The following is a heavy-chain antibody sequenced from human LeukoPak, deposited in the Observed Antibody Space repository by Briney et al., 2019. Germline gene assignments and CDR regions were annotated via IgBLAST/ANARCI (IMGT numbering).Heavy chain of an antibody. CDR2: ISSSSSYI. CDR3: ARTKAPGYSSGWTLGYYYYGMDV. V-gene: IGHV3-21*01. CDR1: GFTFSSYS. D-gene: IGHD6-19*01. J-gene: IGHJ6*02. Sequence: PGGSLRLSCAASGFTFSSYSMTWVRQAPGKGLELVSSISSSSSYIYYADSVKGRFTISRDNAKNSLYLQMNSLRAEDTAVYYCARTKAPGYSSGWTLGYYYYGMDVWGQGTTVTVSS.